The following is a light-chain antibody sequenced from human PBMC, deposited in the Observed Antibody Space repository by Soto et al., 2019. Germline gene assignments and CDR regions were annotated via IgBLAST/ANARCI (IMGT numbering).Light chain of an antibody. V-gene: IGKV3-11*01. CDR1: LSVSVY. CDR2: DAS. J-gene: IGKJ5*01. CDR3: HQRQYWPPIT. Sequence: EIVLTQSPDTLSLYPGERATLSCRTSLSVSVYLDWYQQKPGQAPRLLISDASNRATGIPARFSGSGSGTDFTLTISSLEPEDFAVYYCHQRQYWPPITFGQGTRLEIK.